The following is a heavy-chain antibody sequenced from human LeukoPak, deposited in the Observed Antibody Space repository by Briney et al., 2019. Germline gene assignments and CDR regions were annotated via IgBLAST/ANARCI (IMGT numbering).Heavy chain of an antibody. D-gene: IGHD3-9*01. CDR2: ITSDGSST. CDR3: ARDLHILTGYFGYGMDV. Sequence: GGSLTLSCAASGFTFSNYWMHWVRQAPGKGLVWVSRITSDGSSTRYADSAKGRFTISRDNAKNTLYLQMNSLRAEDTAVYYCARDLHILTGYFGYGMDVWGQGTTVTVSS. J-gene: IGHJ6*02. CDR1: GFTFSNYW. V-gene: IGHV3-74*01.